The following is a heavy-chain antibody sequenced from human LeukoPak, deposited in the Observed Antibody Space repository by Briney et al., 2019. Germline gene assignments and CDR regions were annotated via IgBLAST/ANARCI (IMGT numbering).Heavy chain of an antibody. CDR2: ITGSGDNT. J-gene: IGHJ4*02. CDR1: GFIFSTYP. CDR3: AKGSGRGYSYGLDN. Sequence: GGSLRLSCAASGFIFSTYPMSWVRQAPGKGLEWVSAITGSGDNTYYTDSVKGRFTISRDNSKNTLSLQMNSPRAEDTALYYRAKGSGRGYSYGLDNWGQGTLVTVSS. V-gene: IGHV3-23*01. D-gene: IGHD5-18*01.